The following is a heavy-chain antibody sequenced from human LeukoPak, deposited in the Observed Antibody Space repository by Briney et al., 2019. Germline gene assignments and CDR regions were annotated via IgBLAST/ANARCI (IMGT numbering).Heavy chain of an antibody. CDR3: ANSNYYGSGISDY. CDR2: INPNSGGT. J-gene: IGHJ4*02. CDR1: GYTFTGYY. V-gene: IGHV1-2*06. Sequence: GASVKVSCKASGYTFTGYYMHWVRQAPGQGLEWMGRINPNSGGTNYAQKFQGRVTMTRDTSISTAYMELSRLRSDDTAMYYCANSNYYGSGISDYWGQGTLVTVSS. D-gene: IGHD3-10*01.